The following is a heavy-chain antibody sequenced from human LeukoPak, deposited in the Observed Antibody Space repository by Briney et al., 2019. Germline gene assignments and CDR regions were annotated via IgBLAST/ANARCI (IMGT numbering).Heavy chain of an antibody. Sequence: ASVKVSCKVSGYTLTELSMHWVRQALGKGLERMGGFDPEDGETIYAQKFQGRVTMTEDTSTDTAYMELSRLRSEDTAVYYCATEYYYGSGVPDVWGQGTTVTVSS. CDR2: FDPEDGET. CDR1: GYTLTELS. CDR3: ATEYYYGSGVPDV. J-gene: IGHJ6*02. V-gene: IGHV1-24*01. D-gene: IGHD3-10*01.